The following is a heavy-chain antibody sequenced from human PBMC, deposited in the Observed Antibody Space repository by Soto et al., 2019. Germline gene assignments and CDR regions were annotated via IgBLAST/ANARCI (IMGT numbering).Heavy chain of an antibody. V-gene: IGHV3-48*01. CDR1: GFTFSSYS. CDR2: ISSSSSTI. D-gene: IGHD2-2*01. CDR3: AREYCSSTSCLNWFDP. Sequence: EVQLVESGGGLVQPGGSLRLPCAASGFTFSSYSMNWVRQAPGKGLEWVSYISSSSSTIYYADSVKGRFTISRDNAKNSLYLQMNSLRAEDTAVYYCAREYCSSTSCLNWFDPWGQGTLVTVSS. J-gene: IGHJ5*02.